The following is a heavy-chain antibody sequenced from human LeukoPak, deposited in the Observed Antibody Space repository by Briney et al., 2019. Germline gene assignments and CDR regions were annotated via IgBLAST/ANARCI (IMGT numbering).Heavy chain of an antibody. CDR2: VGGDDAT. CDR3: AKDSWSRNGIYDPFDI. J-gene: IGHJ3*02. V-gene: IGHV3-53*01. Sequence: GGSLRLSCAASGFTVSSNYMSWVRQAPGKGLEWVSVVGGDDATYYKDSVKGRFTTSRDNSKNTLSLQMNSLRLEDTAVYYCAKDSWSRNGIYDPFDIWGQGTMVIVSS. D-gene: IGHD2/OR15-2a*01. CDR1: GFTVSSNY.